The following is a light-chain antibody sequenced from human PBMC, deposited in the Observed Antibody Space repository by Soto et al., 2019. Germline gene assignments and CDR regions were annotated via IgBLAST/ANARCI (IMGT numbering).Light chain of an antibody. V-gene: IGLV2-14*01. CDR3: SSYTSSSTLRV. CDR1: SSDVGGYNY. Sequence: QSALTQPASVSGSPGLSITISCTGTSSDVGGYNYVSWYQQHPGKAPKLMIYDVSNRPSGVSNRFSGSKSGNTASLTISGLQAEDEADYYCSSYTSSSTLRVFGTGTKLTVL. CDR2: DVS. J-gene: IGLJ1*01.